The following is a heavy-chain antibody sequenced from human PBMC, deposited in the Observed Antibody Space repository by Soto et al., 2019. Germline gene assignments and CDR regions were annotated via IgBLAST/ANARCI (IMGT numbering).Heavy chain of an antibody. CDR3: ARRARPDFYYMDV. CDR1: GSPLGGNL. D-gene: IGHD6-6*01. J-gene: IGHJ6*03. CDR2: IRRNGVGT. V-gene: IGHV3-64*01. Sequence: EVQLAESGGGLAKPGGSRKPPGPAPGSPLGGNLLDWVRQPQGKEWEYVSGIRRNGVGTYYANSVQGRFPISRDNSKNTVYLQMGSLRPEDMAVYYCARRARPDFYYMDVWGKGTTVTVSS.